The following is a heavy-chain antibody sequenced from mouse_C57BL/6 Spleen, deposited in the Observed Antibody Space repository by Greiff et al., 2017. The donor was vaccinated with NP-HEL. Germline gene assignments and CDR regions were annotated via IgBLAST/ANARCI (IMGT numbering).Heavy chain of an antibody. V-gene: IGHV1-39*01. J-gene: IGHJ1*03. CDR2: INPNYGTT. CDR3: ARFYDGSSDGYFDV. D-gene: IGHD1-1*01. Sequence: LVESGPELVKPGASVKISCKASGYSFTDYNMNWVKQSNGKSLEWIGVINPNYGTTSYNQKFKGKATLTVDQSSSTAYMQLNSLTSEDSAVYYGARFYDGSSDGYFDVWGTGTTVTVSS. CDR1: GYSFTDYN.